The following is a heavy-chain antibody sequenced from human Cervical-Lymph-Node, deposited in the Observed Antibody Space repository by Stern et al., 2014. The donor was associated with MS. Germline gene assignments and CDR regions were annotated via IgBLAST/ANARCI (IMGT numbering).Heavy chain of an antibody. V-gene: IGHV5-51*01. CDR3: ARQRFFDY. Sequence: EVQLAESGPEVKRPGEPLKISCQASGYTFTSYWIGWGLQTPGKGLDWSGIIFPGRVDIRFSPSCQGQVTISTVKSSSTSFLQWNNLKASDTAIYYCARQRFFDYWGQGTLVTVSS. J-gene: IGHJ4*02. CDR2: IFPGRVDI. CDR1: GYTFTSYW. D-gene: IGHD4-17*01.